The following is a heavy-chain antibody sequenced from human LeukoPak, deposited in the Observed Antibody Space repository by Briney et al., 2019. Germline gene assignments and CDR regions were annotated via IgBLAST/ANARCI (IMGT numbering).Heavy chain of an antibody. CDR1: GGSISSSSYY. CDR3: GSYYGVAFDY. CDR2: IYYSGST. D-gene: IGHD3-10*01. Sequence: PSETLSLTCTVSGGSISSSSYYWGWIRQPPGKGLEWIGSIYYSGSTYYNPSLKSRVTIYVDTSKNQFSLKLSSVTAADTAVYYCGSYYGVAFDYWGQGTLVTVSS. J-gene: IGHJ4*02. V-gene: IGHV4-39*01.